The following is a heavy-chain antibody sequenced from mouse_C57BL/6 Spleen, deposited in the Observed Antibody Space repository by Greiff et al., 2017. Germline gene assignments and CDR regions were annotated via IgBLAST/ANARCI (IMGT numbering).Heavy chain of an antibody. CDR3: AIPSYCNYGGFAY. CDR1: GYTFTSYW. CDR2: IPPSDSDT. D-gene: IGHD2-10*01. V-gene: IGHV1-74*01. Sequence: QVQLQQPGAELVKPGASVKVSCKASGYTFTSYWMHWVKQRPGQGLEWIGRIPPSDSDTNYNQKFKGKATLTVDKSSSTAYMQLSSLTSEDSAVSYCAIPSYCNYGGFAYWGQGTLVTVSA. J-gene: IGHJ3*01.